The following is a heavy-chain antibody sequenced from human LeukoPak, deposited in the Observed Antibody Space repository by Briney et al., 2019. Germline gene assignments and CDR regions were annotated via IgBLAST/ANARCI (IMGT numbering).Heavy chain of an antibody. V-gene: IGHV3-30*03. Sequence: GTSLRLSCAASGFTFSVYDVHWVRQAPGKGLEWVAVISYDGSNKYYADSVKGRFTISRDNAKNSLYLQMNSLRAEDTAVYYCARAPGGSPPWCYMDVWGKGTTVTISS. CDR1: GFTFSVYD. CDR3: ARAPGGSPPWCYMDV. J-gene: IGHJ6*03. CDR2: ISYDGSNK. D-gene: IGHD2-8*02.